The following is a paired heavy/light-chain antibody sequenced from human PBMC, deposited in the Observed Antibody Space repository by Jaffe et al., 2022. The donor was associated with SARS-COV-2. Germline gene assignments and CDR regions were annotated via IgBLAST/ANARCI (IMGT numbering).Heavy chain of an antibody. CDR3: ARRYCSGGSCFPDY. CDR2: IVGGNGNT. CDR1: GYTFATYA. D-gene: IGHD2-15*01. V-gene: IGHV1-3*01. J-gene: IGHJ4*02. Sequence: QVQLVQSGAEVKKPGASVKISCKASGYTFATYAIYWVRQAPGQRLEWMGWIVGGNGNTQYSQKFQGSVTITRDTSASTAYMEVRSLTSEDTAVYYCARRYCSGGSCFPDYWGQGTLVTVSS.
Light chain of an antibody. Sequence: DIVMTQTPLSSPVTLGQPASISCRSSQSLVHSDGNTYLNWLQQRPGQPPRLLIYKISNRFSGVPDRFSGSGAGTDFTLKISRVEAEDVGVYYCMQAAQFPHTFGQGTKLEIK. CDR3: MQAAQFPHT. V-gene: IGKV2-24*01. CDR1: QSLVHSDGNTY. CDR2: KIS. J-gene: IGKJ2*01.